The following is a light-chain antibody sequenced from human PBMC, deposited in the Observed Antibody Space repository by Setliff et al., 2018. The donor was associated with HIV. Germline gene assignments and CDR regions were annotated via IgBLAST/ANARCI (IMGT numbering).Light chain of an antibody. V-gene: IGLV2-14*03. CDR1: SSDIGAYDF. CDR2: HVT. CDR3: SSFTTSKTLE. J-gene: IGLJ3*02. Sequence: QSALTQPPSASGSPGQSITISCTGTSSDIGAYDFVSWYQQHPGKAPKLMIFHVTERPSGISDRFSGSKSDNTASLTISGLQTEDEADYYCSSFTTSKTLEFGGGTKVTVL.